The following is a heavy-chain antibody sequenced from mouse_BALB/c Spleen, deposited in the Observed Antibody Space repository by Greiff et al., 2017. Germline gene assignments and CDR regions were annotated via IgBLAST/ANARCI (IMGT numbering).Heavy chain of an antibody. V-gene: IGHV5-17*02. J-gene: IGHJ3*01. CDR2: ISSGSSTI. Sequence: EVKLQESGGGLVQPGGSRKLSCAASGFTFSSFGMHWVRQAPEKGLEWVAYISSGSSTIYYADTVKGRFTISRDNPKNTLFLQMTSLRSEDTAMYYCARSNYGSSSWFAYWGQGTLVTVAA. CDR3: ARSNYGSSSWFAY. CDR1: GFTFSSFG. D-gene: IGHD1-1*01.